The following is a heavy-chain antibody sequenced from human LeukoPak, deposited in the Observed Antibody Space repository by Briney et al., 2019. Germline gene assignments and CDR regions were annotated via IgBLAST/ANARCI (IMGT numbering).Heavy chain of an antibody. D-gene: IGHD3-22*01. J-gene: IGHJ4*02. CDR3: ARERYYYDSSGYYYSTGLDY. V-gene: IGHV3-74*01. CDR1: GFTFDDYA. CDR2: INSDGSST. Sequence: PGGSLRLSCAASGFTFDDYAMHWVRQAPGKGLVWVSRINSDGSSTSYADSVKGRFTISRDNAKNTLYLQMNSLRAEDTAVYYCARERYYYDSSGYYYSTGLDYWGQGTLVTVSS.